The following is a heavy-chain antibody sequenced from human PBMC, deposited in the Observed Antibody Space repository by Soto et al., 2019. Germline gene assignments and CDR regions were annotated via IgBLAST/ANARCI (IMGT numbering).Heavy chain of an antibody. D-gene: IGHD3-16*02. CDR2: ISGSGGST. CDR3: AKDGFVGMITFGGVIVRAAGYFDY. CDR1: GFTFSSYA. J-gene: IGHJ4*02. Sequence: GGSLRLSCAASGFTFSSYAMSWVRQAPGKGLEWVSAISGSGGSTYYADSVKGRFTISRDNSKNTLYLQMNSLRAEDTAVYYCAKDGFVGMITFGGVIVRAAGYFDYWGQGTLVTVSS. V-gene: IGHV3-23*01.